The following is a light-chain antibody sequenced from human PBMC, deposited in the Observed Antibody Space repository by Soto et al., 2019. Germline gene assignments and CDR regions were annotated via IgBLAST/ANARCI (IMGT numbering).Light chain of an antibody. CDR3: QQYLSYPYT. CDR2: AAA. Sequence: AIRMTQSPSSCSASTGDRVTITCRASQGISSYLAWYQQQPGKAPKLLIYAAATLQRGAPSRFSASGSGTDFTLTISRLQSEDFATYYCQQYLSYPYTFGQGTKLEI. CDR1: QGISSY. J-gene: IGKJ2*01. V-gene: IGKV1-8*01.